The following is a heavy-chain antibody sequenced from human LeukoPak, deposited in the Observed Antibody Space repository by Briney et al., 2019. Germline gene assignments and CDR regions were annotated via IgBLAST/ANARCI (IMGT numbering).Heavy chain of an antibody. J-gene: IGHJ6*02. CDR2: ISWNSGSI. CDR3: ARDTVPGYSSSWYPSYYGMDV. CDR1: GFTFDDYA. D-gene: IGHD6-13*01. Sequence: GGSLRLSCAASGFTFDDYAMHWVRQAPGKGLEWVSGISWNSGSIGYADSVKGRFTISRDNSKNTLYLQMNSLRAEDTAVYYCARDTVPGYSSSWYPSYYGMDVWGQGTTVTVSS. V-gene: IGHV3-9*01.